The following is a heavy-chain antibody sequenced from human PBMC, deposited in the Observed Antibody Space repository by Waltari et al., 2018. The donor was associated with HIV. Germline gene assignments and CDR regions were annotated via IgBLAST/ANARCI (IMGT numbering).Heavy chain of an antibody. V-gene: IGHV4-59*01. CDR3: AKVRTTGKARRFDP. D-gene: IGHD4-4*01. CDR1: GGSIRSYY. CDR2: IYYTGST. Sequence: QVQLQESGPGLVKPSETLSLTCTVSGGSIRSYYWSWIRQPPGKGLEWIGNIYYTGSTNYNPSLKSRVTISVDTSKNQFSLKLGSVTAADTAVYYCAKVRTTGKARRFDPWGQGTLVTVSS. J-gene: IGHJ5*02.